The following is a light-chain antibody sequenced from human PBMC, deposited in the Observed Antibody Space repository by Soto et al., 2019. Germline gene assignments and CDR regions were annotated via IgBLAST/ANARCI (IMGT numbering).Light chain of an antibody. Sequence: QSALTQPASVSGSPGQSITIPCTGTSSDVGGYNFVSWYQQYPGKAPKLMIYDVTNRPSGVSNRFSASKSGNTASLTLSGLQAEDEANYYCSSYTSSSTPVVFGGGTKVTVL. V-gene: IGLV2-14*01. CDR2: DVT. CDR3: SSYTSSSTPVV. J-gene: IGLJ2*01. CDR1: SSDVGGYNF.